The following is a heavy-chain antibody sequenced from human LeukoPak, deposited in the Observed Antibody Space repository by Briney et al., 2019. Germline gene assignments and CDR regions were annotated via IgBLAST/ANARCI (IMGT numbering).Heavy chain of an antibody. Sequence: PGGSLRLSCAASGFTFSSYSMNWVRQAPGKGLEWVSSISSSSSYIYYADSVKGRFTISRDNAKNSLYLQMNSLRAEDTAVYYCARGGDILTLSRVFDCWGQGTLVTVSS. CDR3: ARGGDILTLSRVFDC. V-gene: IGHV3-21*01. CDR1: GFTFSSYS. J-gene: IGHJ4*02. CDR2: ISSSSSYI. D-gene: IGHD3-9*01.